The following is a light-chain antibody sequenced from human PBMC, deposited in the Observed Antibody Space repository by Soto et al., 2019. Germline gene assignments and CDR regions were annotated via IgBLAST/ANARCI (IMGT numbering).Light chain of an antibody. V-gene: IGKV3-11*01. J-gene: IGKJ3*01. CDR2: DAS. Sequence: EIVLTQSPATLSLSPGERATLSCRASQSVRSSLAWYQQKPGQAPRLLIYDASNRATGIPARFSGSGSGTDFTLTISSLEPEDFAVYYCQQRSNWPAFSFGPGTKVDIK. CDR1: QSVRSS. CDR3: QQRSNWPAFS.